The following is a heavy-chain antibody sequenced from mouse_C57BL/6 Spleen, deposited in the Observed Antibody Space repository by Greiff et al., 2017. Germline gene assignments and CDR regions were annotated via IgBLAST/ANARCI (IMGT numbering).Heavy chain of an antibody. CDR3: APSSYWYFDD. J-gene: IGHJ1*03. CDR1: GYAFSSYW. CDR2: IYPGDGDT. D-gene: IGHD2-10*02. V-gene: IGHV1-80*01. Sequence: VQLQQSGAELVKPGASVKISCKASGYAFSSYWMNWVKQRPGKGLEWIGQIYPGDGDTNYNGKFTGKATLTADKSSSTAYMQLSSLASEDSSVYFCAPSSYWYFDDWGTGTTVTVSS.